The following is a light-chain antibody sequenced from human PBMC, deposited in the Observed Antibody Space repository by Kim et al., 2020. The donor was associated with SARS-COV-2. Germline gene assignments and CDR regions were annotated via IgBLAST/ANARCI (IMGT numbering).Light chain of an antibody. Sequence: SYELTQPPSVSVSPGQTAIISCSGDTLGDTYSCWYQQKPGQSPVLLIYQDNKRPSGIPERFSGSHSGRTATLTISGTQAMDVADYYCQAFRIFGPGTKVTVL. CDR3: QAFRI. CDR1: TLGDTY. CDR2: QDN. J-gene: IGLJ1*01. V-gene: IGLV3-1*01.